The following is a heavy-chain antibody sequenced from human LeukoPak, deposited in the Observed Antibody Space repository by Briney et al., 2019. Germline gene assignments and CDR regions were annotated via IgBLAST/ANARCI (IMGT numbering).Heavy chain of an antibody. CDR2: IYYSGRT. D-gene: IGHD6-13*01. J-gene: IGHJ6*03. CDR3: ARVRVVVGLKGAAARSYYMDV. CDR1: GGSISSHY. V-gene: IGHV4-59*11. Sequence: PSETLSLTCTVSGGSISSHYWSWIRQPAGKGLDWMGYIYYSGRTNYNPSLKSRVTIPVDTSKNQFSLKLSSVTAADTAVYYCARVRVVVGLKGAAARSYYMDVWGKGTTVTISS.